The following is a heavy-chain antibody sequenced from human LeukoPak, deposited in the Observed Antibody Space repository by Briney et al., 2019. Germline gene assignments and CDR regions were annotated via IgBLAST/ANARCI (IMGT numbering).Heavy chain of an antibody. V-gene: IGHV4-59*01. Sequence: PSETLSLTCTISGGSISDYFWNWIRQPPGKGLEWIGYINYNGRTDYNPSLKSRVTISADTSRNQFSLKLSSVTTADTAVYYCARGQWLSTYWYFDLWGRGTLVTVSS. D-gene: IGHD6-19*01. CDR2: INYNGRT. J-gene: IGHJ2*01. CDR1: GGSISDYF. CDR3: ARGQWLSTYWYFDL.